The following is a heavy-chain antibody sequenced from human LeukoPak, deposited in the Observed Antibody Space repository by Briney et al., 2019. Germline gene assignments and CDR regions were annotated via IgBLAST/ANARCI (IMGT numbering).Heavy chain of an antibody. CDR1: GFTFSSYG. Sequence: GGSLRLSCVASGFTFSSYGMHWVRQAPGKGLEWVALISPDGSDNYYADSVKGRFTISRDNSKNTLYSQMKSLRVEDTAVYYCAKDYGGVMNFWGQGTLVTVSS. D-gene: IGHD3-16*01. V-gene: IGHV3-30*18. CDR2: ISPDGSDN. J-gene: IGHJ4*02. CDR3: AKDYGGVMNF.